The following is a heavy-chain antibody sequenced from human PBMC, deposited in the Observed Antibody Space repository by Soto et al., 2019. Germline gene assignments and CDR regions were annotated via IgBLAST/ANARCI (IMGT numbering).Heavy chain of an antibody. CDR2: INSDGTRI. CDR3: ARAGDWNYVQDF. V-gene: IGHV3-74*01. D-gene: IGHD1-7*01. J-gene: IGHJ4*02. CDR1: GFTFTNYR. Sequence: GGSLRLSCAASGFTFTNYRIHWVRQAPGKGLVLVARINSDGTRINYADSVKGRFTISRDNAKNTVFLQMNSLRDEDSAVYFCARAGDWNYVQDFWGQGTLVTVSS.